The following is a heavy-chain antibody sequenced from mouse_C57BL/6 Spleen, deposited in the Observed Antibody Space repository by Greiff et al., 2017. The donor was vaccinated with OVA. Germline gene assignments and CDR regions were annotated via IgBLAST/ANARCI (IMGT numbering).Heavy chain of an antibody. V-gene: IGHV3-6*01. CDR3: AREDYPYDGDY. CDR2: ISYDGSH. J-gene: IGHJ2*01. D-gene: IGHD2-12*01. CDR1: GYSIPSGYY. Sequence: EVQLPQSGPGLVKPSQSLSLTCSVPGYSIPSGYYWNWIRPFPGHLLVWMGYISYDGSHNYHPSLQNRISITLDTSKNQFFLKLNSVTTEDTATNDWAREDYPYDGDYWGQGTTLTVSS.